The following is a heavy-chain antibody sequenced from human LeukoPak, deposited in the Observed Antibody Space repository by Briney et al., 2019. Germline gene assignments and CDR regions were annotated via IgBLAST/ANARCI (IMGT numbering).Heavy chain of an antibody. D-gene: IGHD3-22*01. J-gene: IGHJ4*02. CDR3: ASTGGRGYYDSSGYLSLFDY. CDR2: IIPIFGTA. Sequence: SVTVSFKASGGTFINYAISWVRQAPGQGLEWMGGIIPIFGTANYAQKFQGRVTITADESTSTAYMELSSLRSEDTAVYYCASTGGRGYYDSSGYLSLFDYWGQGTLVTVSS. V-gene: IGHV1-69*01. CDR1: GGTFINYA.